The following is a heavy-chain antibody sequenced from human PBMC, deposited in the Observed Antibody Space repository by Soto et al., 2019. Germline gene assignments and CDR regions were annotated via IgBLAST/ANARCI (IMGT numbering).Heavy chain of an antibody. D-gene: IGHD3-22*01. CDR1: GFSFSSYT. CDR3: ASPFPYYYDSSGYYSAFCI. Sequence: GGSLRLSCVASGFSFSSYTMNWVRQAPGKELERVSYITSSGSATYYEDSVKGRFTISRDNGRNSLYLQMTSLRDEDTAVYYCASPFPYYYDSSGYYSAFCIWGQGTMVTVSS. CDR2: ITSSGSAT. J-gene: IGHJ3*02. V-gene: IGHV3-48*02.